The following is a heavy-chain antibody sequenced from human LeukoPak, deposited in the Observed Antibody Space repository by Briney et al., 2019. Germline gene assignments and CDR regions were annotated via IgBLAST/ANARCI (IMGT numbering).Heavy chain of an antibody. CDR3: AKGSGSGWYGWFAP. CDR2: IDASGGST. V-gene: IGHV3-23*01. D-gene: IGHD6-19*01. CDR1: GFTFSSYA. J-gene: IGHJ5*02. Sequence: GGSLRLSCAASGFTFSSYAMSWVRQAPGKGLEWVSSIDASGGSTYYADSVKGRFTISRDNSKNSFYLQMNSLRADDTAVYYCAKGSGSGWYGWFAPWGQGTLVTVSS.